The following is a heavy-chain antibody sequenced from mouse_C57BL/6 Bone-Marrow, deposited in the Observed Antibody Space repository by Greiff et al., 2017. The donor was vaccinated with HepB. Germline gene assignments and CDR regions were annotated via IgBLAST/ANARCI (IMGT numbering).Heavy chain of an antibody. V-gene: IGHV1-20*01. CDR1: GYSFTGYF. Sequence: EVQLQQSGPELVKPGDSVKISCKASGYSFTGYFMNWVMQSHGKSLEWIGRINPYNGDTFYNQKFKGKATLTVDKSSSTAHMELRSLTSEDSAVYYCARGGYYPWYFDVWGTGTTVTVSS. J-gene: IGHJ1*03. CDR2: INPYNGDT. D-gene: IGHD2-3*01. CDR3: ARGGYYPWYFDV.